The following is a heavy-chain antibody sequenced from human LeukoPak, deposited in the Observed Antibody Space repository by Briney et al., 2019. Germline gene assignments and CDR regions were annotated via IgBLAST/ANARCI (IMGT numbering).Heavy chain of an antibody. D-gene: IGHD3-10*01. CDR1: GGTFSSYA. CDR2: IIPIFGTA. J-gene: IGHJ5*02. CDR3: ARDISPGSGRYESVWFDP. V-gene: IGHV1-69*06. Sequence: SVKVSCKASGGTFSSYAISWVRQAPGQGLEWMGRIIPIFGTANYAQKFQGRVTITADKSTSTAYMDLSSLRSEDTAVYYCARDISPGSGRYESVWFDPWGQGTLVTVSS.